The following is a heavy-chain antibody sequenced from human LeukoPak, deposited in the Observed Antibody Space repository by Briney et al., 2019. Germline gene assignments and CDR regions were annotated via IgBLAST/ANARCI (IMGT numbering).Heavy chain of an antibody. J-gene: IGHJ4*02. CDR3: AKSDPADYYDSSGYYGSLYYFDY. CDR1: GFTFGDYA. D-gene: IGHD3-22*01. V-gene: IGHV3-23*01. Sequence: GGSLRLSCTASGFTFGDYAMSWVRQAPGKGLEWVSAISGSGGSTYYADSVKGRFTISRDNSKNTLYLQMNSLRAEDTAVYYCAKSDPADYYDSSGYYGSLYYFDYWGQGTLVTVSS. CDR2: ISGSGGST.